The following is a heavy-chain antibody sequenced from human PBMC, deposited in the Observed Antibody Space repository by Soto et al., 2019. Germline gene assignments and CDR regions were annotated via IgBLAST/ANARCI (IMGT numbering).Heavy chain of an antibody. CDR1: GGSISSYY. CDR3: AREMRDYGDYNWYFDL. CDR2: IYTSGST. Sequence: QVQLQESGPGLVKPSETLSLTCTVSGGSISSYYWSWIRQPAGKGLEWIGRIYTSGSTNYNPSLKIRVTMSVDTSKSQFSLKLSSVTAADTAVYYCAREMRDYGDYNWYFDLRGRGTLVTVSS. D-gene: IGHD4-17*01. V-gene: IGHV4-4*07. J-gene: IGHJ2*01.